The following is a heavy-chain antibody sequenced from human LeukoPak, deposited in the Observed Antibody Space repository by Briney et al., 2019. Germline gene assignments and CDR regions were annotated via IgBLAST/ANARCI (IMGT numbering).Heavy chain of an antibody. D-gene: IGHD6-19*01. V-gene: IGHV4-39*01. J-gene: IGHJ4*02. CDR1: GGSISSSSYY. Sequence: SENLSLNCTVSGGSISSSSYYWGWIRQPPGNGLEWIGSIYYSGSTYYNPSFKSRVTISLDTSKNQFSLKLSSVTAADTAVYYCARYYSSGWNYFDYFGQGTLVTVSS. CDR3: ARYYSSGWNYFDY. CDR2: IYYSGST.